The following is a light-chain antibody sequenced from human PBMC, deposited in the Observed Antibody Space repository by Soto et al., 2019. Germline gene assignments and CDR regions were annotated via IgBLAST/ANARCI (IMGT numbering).Light chain of an antibody. V-gene: IGKV3-11*01. CDR2: DAS. CDR3: QQRSNWPRSVT. Sequence: EIVLTQSPATLSLSPGERATLSCRASQSVSSYLAWYQQKPGQAPRLLIYDASNRATGIPARFSGSGSGTDFTLTISSLEPEDFAVYYCQQRSNWPRSVTFGQGNKLEIK. CDR1: QSVSSY. J-gene: IGKJ2*01.